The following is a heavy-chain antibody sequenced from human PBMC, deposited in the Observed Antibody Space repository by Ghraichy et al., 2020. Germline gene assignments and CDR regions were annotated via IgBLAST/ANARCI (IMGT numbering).Heavy chain of an antibody. V-gene: IGHV3-49*03. CDR2: ITSKAYGGTA. CDR1: GFTFGDYA. D-gene: IGHD3-10*01. J-gene: IGHJ4*02. Sequence: GGSLRLSCTASGFTFGDYAMSWFRQAPGKGLEWVGFITSKAYGGTAAYGASGKGRFTISRADSKSTGHMQMNSPRTEATAVYYWTRDIDRGSGECWGQGTLVTAS. CDR3: TRDIDRGSGEC.